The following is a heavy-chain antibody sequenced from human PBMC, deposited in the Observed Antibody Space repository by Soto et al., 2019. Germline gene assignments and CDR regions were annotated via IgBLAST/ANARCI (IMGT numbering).Heavy chain of an antibody. CDR2: ISSGSKTI. Sequence: PGGSLRLSGAASGFTFSGYGVNWVRQAPWKGLEWVSYISSGSKTIYYADSVKGRFTVSRDNAKNSQYLQMNSLRDEDTAVYYCVREDILGVRSFDYWGQGTLVTVSS. V-gene: IGHV3-48*02. CDR1: GFTFSGYG. CDR3: VREDILGVRSFDY. D-gene: IGHD3-9*01. J-gene: IGHJ4*02.